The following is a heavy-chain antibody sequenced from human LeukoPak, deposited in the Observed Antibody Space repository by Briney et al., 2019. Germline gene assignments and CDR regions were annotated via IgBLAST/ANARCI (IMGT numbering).Heavy chain of an antibody. CDR2: INPSGGST. CDR1: GYTFTSYY. CDR3: ARVVKYSSGPLTDLLPYYFDS. V-gene: IGHV1-46*01. Sequence: ASVKVSCKASGYTFTSYYMHWVRQAPGQGLEWMGIINPSGGSTSYAQKFQGRVTMTRDTSTSTVYMELSSLRSEDMAVYYCARVVKYSSGPLTDLLPYYFDSWGQGTLVTVSS. J-gene: IGHJ4*02. D-gene: IGHD6-19*01.